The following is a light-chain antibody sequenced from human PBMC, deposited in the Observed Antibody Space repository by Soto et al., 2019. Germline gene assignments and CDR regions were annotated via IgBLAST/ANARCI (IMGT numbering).Light chain of an antibody. CDR2: DAS. J-gene: IGKJ4*01. V-gene: IGKV3-11*01. CDR1: QSVSSY. Sequence: EIVLTQSPATLSLSPGERATLSCRASQSVSSYLAWYQQKPGQAPRLLIYDASNRATGIPARFSGSGSGTDFTLIIISLEPEDFAVYYCQQRSNWPLTFGGGTKVEIK. CDR3: QQRSNWPLT.